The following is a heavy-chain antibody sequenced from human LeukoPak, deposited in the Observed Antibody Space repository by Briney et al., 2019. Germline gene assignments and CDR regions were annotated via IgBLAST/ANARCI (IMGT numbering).Heavy chain of an antibody. V-gene: IGHV4-59*08. Sequence: SETLSLICTVSGGSISSYYWSWIRQPPGKGLEWIGYIYYSGSTNYNPSLKSRVTISVDTSKNQFSLKLSSVTAADTAVYYCARQSSSWYNWFDPWGQGTLVTVSS. CDR1: GGSISSYY. J-gene: IGHJ5*02. D-gene: IGHD6-13*01. CDR2: IYYSGST. CDR3: ARQSSSWYNWFDP.